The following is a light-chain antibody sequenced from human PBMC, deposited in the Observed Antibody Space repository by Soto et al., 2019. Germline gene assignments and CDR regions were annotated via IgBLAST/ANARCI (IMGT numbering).Light chain of an antibody. Sequence: EIVMTQSPATLSVSPGETATLSCRASQYVSNKVAWYQQKPGQAPSLLTLGASTRATGVPARFSGSGSGTEFTLSISSLQSEDFAVYYCKQYKEWPPFTFGQGTRLEIK. CDR3: KQYKEWPPFT. V-gene: IGKV3-15*01. CDR1: QYVSNK. CDR2: GAS. J-gene: IGKJ5*01.